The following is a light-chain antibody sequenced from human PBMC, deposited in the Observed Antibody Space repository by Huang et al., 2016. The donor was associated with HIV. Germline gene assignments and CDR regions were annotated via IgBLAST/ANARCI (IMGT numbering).Light chain of an antibody. Sequence: EIVLTQSPGTLSLSPGQRATLSGRPGQSVSSSYLAGYQQKPGQAPRLLIYAASSRASGIPDRFSGSGSGTDFTLTISRLEPEDFAVYFCQQYGSSPQTFGQGTRLEIK. CDR1: QSVSSSY. J-gene: IGKJ5*01. CDR2: AAS. CDR3: QQYGSSPQT. V-gene: IGKV3-20*01.